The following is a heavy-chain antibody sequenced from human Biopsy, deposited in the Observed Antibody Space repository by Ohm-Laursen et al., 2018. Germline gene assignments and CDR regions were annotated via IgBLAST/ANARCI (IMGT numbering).Heavy chain of an antibody. D-gene: IGHD1/OR15-1a*01. CDR1: GYSLITFG. V-gene: IGHV1-18*01. CDR3: ARDSRNKFDL. J-gene: IGHJ5*02. Sequence: SVKVSCKVSGYSLITFGLNWVRQAPGLGLEWMGWISAYNGQTSYAPNFQGRLIMTTDTSTGTAYMELRSLRSDDTAMYYCARDSRNKFDLWGQGTLVSVSA. CDR2: ISAYNGQT.